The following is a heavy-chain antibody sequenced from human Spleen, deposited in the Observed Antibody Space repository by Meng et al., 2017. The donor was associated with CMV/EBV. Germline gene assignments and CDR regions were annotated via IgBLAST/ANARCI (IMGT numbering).Heavy chain of an antibody. Sequence: GESLKISCAASGFTFSSYSMNWVRQAPGKGLEWVSSISSSSSYIYYADSVKGRFTISRDNAKNSLYLQMNSLRAEDTAVYYCARAKVSSAVGDWRFDYWGQGTLVTVSS. CDR2: ISSSSSYI. D-gene: IGHD3/OR15-3a*01. CDR3: ARAKVSSAVGDWRFDY. V-gene: IGHV3-21*04. CDR1: GFTFSSYS. J-gene: IGHJ4*02.